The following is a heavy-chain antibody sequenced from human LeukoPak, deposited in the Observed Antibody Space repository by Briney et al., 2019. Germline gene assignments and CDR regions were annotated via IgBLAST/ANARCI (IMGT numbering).Heavy chain of an antibody. J-gene: IGHJ4*02. CDR1: GFTFNTYG. Sequence: PGRPLRLSCAASGFTFNTYGMHWVRQAPGKGLEWVAVIWYDGSNKYYADSVKGRFTISRDNSQNTLYLQMNSLRAEDTAVYYCARVRYCSSGSCYAFLDYWGQGTLVTVSS. CDR3: ARVRYCSSGSCYAFLDY. D-gene: IGHD2-15*01. CDR2: IWYDGSNK. V-gene: IGHV3-33*01.